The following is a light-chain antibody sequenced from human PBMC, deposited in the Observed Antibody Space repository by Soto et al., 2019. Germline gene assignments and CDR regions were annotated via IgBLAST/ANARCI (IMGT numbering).Light chain of an antibody. CDR2: TNT. CDR1: SSNIAANYD. CDR3: QSYDSSLSGYV. V-gene: IGLV1-40*01. Sequence: QSVLTQPPSVSGAPGQRVTISCTGSSSNIAANYDVHWYQHLPGTAPKLLIYTNTNRPSGVPDRFSGSKSGTSASLAITGLQAEDEADYYCQSYDSSLSGYVVGTGTKVTVL. J-gene: IGLJ1*01.